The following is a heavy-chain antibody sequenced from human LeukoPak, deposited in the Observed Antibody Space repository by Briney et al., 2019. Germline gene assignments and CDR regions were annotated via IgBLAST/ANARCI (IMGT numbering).Heavy chain of an antibody. CDR1: GYTFTSYD. D-gene: IGHD7-27*01. CDR3: ARTLGHRPYYYYYMDV. V-gene: IGHV1-8*03. CDR2: MNPNSGNT. J-gene: IGHJ6*03. Sequence: ASVKVSCKASGYTFTSYDINWVRQATGQGLEWMGWMNPNSGNTGYAQKFQGRVTITRNTSISTAYMELSSLRSEDTAVYYCARTLGHRPYYYYYMDVWGKGTTVTVSS.